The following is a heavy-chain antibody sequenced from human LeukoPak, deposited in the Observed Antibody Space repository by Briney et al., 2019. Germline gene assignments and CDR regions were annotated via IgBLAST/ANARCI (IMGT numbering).Heavy chain of an antibody. Sequence: WASVKVSCTASGYTFTGYYMHWVRQAPGQGLEWMGWINPNSGGTNYAQKFQGRVTMTRDTSISTAYMELSRLRSDDTAVYYCATLAVAGTPFDYWGQGTLVTVSS. CDR2: INPNSGGT. CDR1: GYTFTGYY. J-gene: IGHJ4*02. V-gene: IGHV1-2*02. CDR3: ATLAVAGTPFDY. D-gene: IGHD6-19*01.